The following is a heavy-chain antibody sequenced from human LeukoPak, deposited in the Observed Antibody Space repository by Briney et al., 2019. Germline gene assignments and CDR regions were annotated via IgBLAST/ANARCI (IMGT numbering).Heavy chain of an antibody. CDR2: IFSGGTT. J-gene: IGHJ4*02. Sequence: GGSLRLSCAASGFTVSSNYMSWVRQAPGKGLEWVSVIFSGGTTYYADSVKGRFTISRDNSKHTLYLQMNSLRAEDTAVYYCARGNTGRTVTFYFGYWGQGTPVTVSS. V-gene: IGHV3-53*01. CDR3: ARGNTGRTVTFYFGY. CDR1: GFTVSSNY. D-gene: IGHD4-17*01.